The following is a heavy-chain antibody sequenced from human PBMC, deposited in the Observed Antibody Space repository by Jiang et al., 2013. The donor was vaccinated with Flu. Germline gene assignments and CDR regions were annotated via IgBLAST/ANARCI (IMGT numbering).Heavy chain of an antibody. V-gene: IGHV6-1*01. CDR3: ASASGGYRVDVFDF. CDR1: GESVSSTGAA. J-gene: IGHJ3*01. CDR2: TYYRSKWYN. D-gene: IGHD6-25*01. Sequence: SQTLSLTCVISGESVSSTGAAWNWIRQSPSRGLEWLGRTYYRSKWYNEYAVSVRSRIIVNPDTSKNQVSLQLDSVTPEDTAVYYCASASGGYRVDVFDFWGQGTMVIVSS.